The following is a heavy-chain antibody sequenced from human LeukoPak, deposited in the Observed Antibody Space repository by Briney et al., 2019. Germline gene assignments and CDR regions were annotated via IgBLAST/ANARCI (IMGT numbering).Heavy chain of an antibody. CDR1: GFSFSSYG. V-gene: IGHV3-33*01. Sequence: PGGSLRLSCAASGFSFSSYGMHWVRQAPGKGLEWVAVIWYDGSNKYYADSVKGRFTISRDNSKNTLCLQMNSLRAEDTAVYYCARAARNGDYSNWFDPWGQGTLVTVSS. CDR3: ARAARNGDYSNWFDP. CDR2: IWYDGSNK. D-gene: IGHD4-17*01. J-gene: IGHJ5*02.